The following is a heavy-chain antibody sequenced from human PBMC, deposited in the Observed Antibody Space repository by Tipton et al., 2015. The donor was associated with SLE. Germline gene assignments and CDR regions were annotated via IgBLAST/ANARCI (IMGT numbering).Heavy chain of an antibody. V-gene: IGHV3-23*01. Sequence: SLRLSCAASGFTFSSYAMSWVRQAPGKGLEWVSAISGSGGSTYYADSVKGRFTISRDNSKNTLYLQMNSLRAEDTAVYYCAKDGGILWFGELHYYFDYWGQGTLVTVSS. CDR1: GFTFSSYA. CDR2: ISGSGGST. J-gene: IGHJ4*02. CDR3: AKDGGILWFGELHYYFDY. D-gene: IGHD3-10*01.